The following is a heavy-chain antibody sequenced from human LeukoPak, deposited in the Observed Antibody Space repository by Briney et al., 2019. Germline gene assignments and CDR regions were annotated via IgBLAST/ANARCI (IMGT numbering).Heavy chain of an antibody. V-gene: IGHV3-33*01. CDR2: IWYDGSNK. CDR3: ARDLFLMYYFDY. J-gene: IGHJ4*02. Sequence: GGSLRLSCAASGFTFSSYGMHWVRQAPGKGLEWVAVIWYDGSNKYYADPVKGRFTISRDNSKNTLYLQMNSLRAEDTAVYYCARDLFLMYYFDYWGQGTLVTVSS. D-gene: IGHD2/OR15-2a*01. CDR1: GFTFSSYG.